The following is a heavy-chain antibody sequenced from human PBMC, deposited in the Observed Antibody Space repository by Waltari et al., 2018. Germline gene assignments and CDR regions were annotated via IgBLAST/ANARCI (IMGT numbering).Heavy chain of an antibody. J-gene: IGHJ4*02. CDR3: AKEIPYSNGWLHIGS. Sequence: EVQLVESGGGLVQPGGSLRLPCAASGSTLSCCGMSWVRQAPGKGLGWVSGITPGGAPYYADFVRGRFTISRDNSNNMLFLQMNSLRVDDTAIYYCAKEIPYSNGWLHIGSWGQGTLVSVPS. V-gene: IGHV3-23*04. D-gene: IGHD6-19*01. CDR2: ITPGGAP. CDR1: GSTLSCCG.